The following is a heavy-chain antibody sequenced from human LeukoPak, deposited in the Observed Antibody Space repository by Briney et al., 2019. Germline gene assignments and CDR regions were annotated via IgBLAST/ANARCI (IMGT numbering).Heavy chain of an antibody. D-gene: IGHD5-18*01. CDR3: ARDHTAMVKDYYYGMDV. Sequence: SVKVSCKASGGTFSSYAVSWVRQAPGQGLEWMGGIIPIFGTANYAQKFQGRVTITADESTSTAYVELSSLRSEDTAVYYCARDHTAMVKDYYYGMDVWGKGTTVTVSS. CDR1: GGTFSSYA. V-gene: IGHV1-69*13. J-gene: IGHJ6*04. CDR2: IIPIFGTA.